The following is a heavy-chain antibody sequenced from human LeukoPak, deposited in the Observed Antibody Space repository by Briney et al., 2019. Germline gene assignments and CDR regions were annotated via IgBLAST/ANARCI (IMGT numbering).Heavy chain of an antibody. D-gene: IGHD2-2*01. V-gene: IGHV3-30-3*01. CDR2: ISYDGSNK. CDR3: ARGAPYCSSISCYVEY. CDR1: GFTFSSYP. Sequence: PGRSLRLSCAASGFTFSSYPMHWVGQAPGKGLEWVAVISYDGSNKYYADSVKGRFTISRDNSKNTLYLQMNSLRAEDTAVYYCARGAPYCSSISCYVEYWGQGTLVTVSS. J-gene: IGHJ4*02.